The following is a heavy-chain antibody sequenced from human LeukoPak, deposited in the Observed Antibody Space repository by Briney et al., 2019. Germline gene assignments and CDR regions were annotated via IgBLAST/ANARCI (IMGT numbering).Heavy chain of an antibody. Sequence: SGTLSLTCAVSGGSISSSNWWSWVRQPPGKGLEWIGSIYHSGSTYYNPSLKSRINMSVDRSMKHFSLKLTSVTPADTAVYYCAKSTRFYYDFWSGDVFDIWGQGTLVTVSS. CDR1: GGSISSSNW. CDR3: AKSTRFYYDFWSGDVFDI. V-gene: IGHV4-4*02. J-gene: IGHJ3*02. CDR2: IYHSGST. D-gene: IGHD3-3*01.